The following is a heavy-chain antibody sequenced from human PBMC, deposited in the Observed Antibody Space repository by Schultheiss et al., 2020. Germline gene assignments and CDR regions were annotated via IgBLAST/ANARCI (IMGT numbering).Heavy chain of an antibody. J-gene: IGHJ4*02. CDR3: MRERVSATVVEH. Sequence: GGSLRLSCAASGFTVTNSRMTWVRQAPGKGLEWVSVVYSDGSTSHADSVKGRFTISRDNSENTLFLQMNSLRAEDTAMYYCMRERVSATVVEHWGQGTLVNGYS. CDR1: GFTVTNSR. V-gene: IGHV3-66*01. D-gene: IGHD4-23*01. CDR2: VYSDGST.